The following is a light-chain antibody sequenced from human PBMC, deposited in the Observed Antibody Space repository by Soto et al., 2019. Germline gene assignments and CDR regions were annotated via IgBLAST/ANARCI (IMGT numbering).Light chain of an antibody. CDR1: QSISSY. CDR3: QQRYNTPRT. J-gene: IGKJ1*01. V-gene: IGKV1-39*01. Sequence: DIQMTQSPSSLSASVGDRVTITCRASQSISSYLIWHQQKQGKAPNLLIYAASSLQSGVPSRFSGSVSGTHGTLTINSLQTEDGSTYYGQQRYNTPRTFGQGTKVDIK. CDR2: AAS.